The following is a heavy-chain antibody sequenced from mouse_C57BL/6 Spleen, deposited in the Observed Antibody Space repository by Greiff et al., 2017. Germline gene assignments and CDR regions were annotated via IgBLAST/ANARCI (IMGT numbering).Heavy chain of an antibody. CDR3: ARQKYGNYVYFDY. Sequence: QVQLQQPGAELVLPGASVKLSCKASGYTFTSYWMHWVKQRPGQGLEWIGEIDPSDSYTNYNQTFKGKSTLTVDKSSSTAYMQLSSLTSEDSAVYYCARQKYGNYVYFDYWGQGTTLTVSS. D-gene: IGHD2-1*01. CDR2: IDPSDSYT. J-gene: IGHJ2*01. CDR1: GYTFTSYW. V-gene: IGHV1-69*01.